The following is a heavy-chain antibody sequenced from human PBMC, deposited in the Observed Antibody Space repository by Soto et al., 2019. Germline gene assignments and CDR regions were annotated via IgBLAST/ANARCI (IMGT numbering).Heavy chain of an antibody. J-gene: IGHJ4*02. V-gene: IGHV3-30*18. D-gene: IGHD3-10*01. CDR3: AKDRYYGSGSYYMGFDY. CDR1: GFTFSSYG. CDR2: ISYDGSNK. Sequence: QVQLVESGGGVVQPGRSLRLSCAASGFTFSSYGMHWVRQAPGKGLEWVAVISYDGSNKYYADSVKGRFTISRDNSKNTLYLQMNSLRAEDTAVYYCAKDRYYGSGSYYMGFDYWGQGTLVTVSS.